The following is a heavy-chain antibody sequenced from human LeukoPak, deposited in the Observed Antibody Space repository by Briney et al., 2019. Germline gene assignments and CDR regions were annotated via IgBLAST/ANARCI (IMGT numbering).Heavy chain of an antibody. V-gene: IGHV4-38-2*02. Sequence: PSETLSLTCSVSGYSISSGYYWGWIRQPPEKGLEWIGSVSHSGSTYYNPSLKSRVTISVDTSKNQFSLKLSSVTAADTAMYYCARVAVAGAPRFDYWGQGTLVTVSS. CDR1: GYSISSGYY. D-gene: IGHD6-19*01. CDR2: VSHSGST. CDR3: ARVAVAGAPRFDY. J-gene: IGHJ4*02.